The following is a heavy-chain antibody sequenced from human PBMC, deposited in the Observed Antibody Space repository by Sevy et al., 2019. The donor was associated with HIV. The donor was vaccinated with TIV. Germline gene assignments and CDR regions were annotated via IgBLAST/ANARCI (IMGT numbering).Heavy chain of an antibody. CDR3: TTVAQFTAFDI. CDR1: GFTFSNAW. V-gene: IGHV3-15*01. Sequence: KQLGSLRLSCAASGFTFSNAWMSWVRQAPGKGLEWVGRIKSKTDGGTTDYAAPVKGRFTISRDDSKNTLYLQMNSLKTEDTAVYYCTTVAQFTAFDIWGQGTMVTVSS. J-gene: IGHJ3*02. CDR2: IKSKTDGGTT.